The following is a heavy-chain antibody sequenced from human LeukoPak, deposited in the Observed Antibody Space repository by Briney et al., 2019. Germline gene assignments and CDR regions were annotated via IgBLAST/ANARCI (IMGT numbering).Heavy chain of an antibody. J-gene: IGHJ6*02. CDR2: IYTSGST. CDR1: GGSISSYY. Sequence: PSETLSLTCTVSGGSISSYYWSWIRQPAGKGLEWIGRIYTSGSTNYNPSLKSRVTMSVDTSKNQFSLKLSSVTAADTAVYYCARGRYDYDILTGYYYYGMDVWGQGTTVTVSS. V-gene: IGHV4-4*07. CDR3: ARGRYDYDILTGYYYYGMDV. D-gene: IGHD3-9*01.